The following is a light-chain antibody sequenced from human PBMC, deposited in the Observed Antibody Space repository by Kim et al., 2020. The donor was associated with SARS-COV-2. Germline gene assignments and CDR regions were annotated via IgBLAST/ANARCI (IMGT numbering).Light chain of an antibody. CDR1: QSISSL. Sequence: DIVLTQSPATLSLSPGERATLSCRANQSISSLLAWYQHKSGQAPRLLVYDVSNRATGIPARFSGSYSGTDFTLTISSLEPEDFAVYYCQQRSNWLWTFGQGTKVDIK. J-gene: IGKJ1*01. V-gene: IGKV3-11*01. CDR2: DVS. CDR3: QQRSNWLWT.